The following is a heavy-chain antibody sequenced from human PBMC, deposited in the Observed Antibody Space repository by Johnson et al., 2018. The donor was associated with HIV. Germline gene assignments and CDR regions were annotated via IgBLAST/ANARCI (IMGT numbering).Heavy chain of an antibody. J-gene: IGHJ3*02. CDR1: GFTFSNYA. CDR3: AKDTDSSSSGAFDI. Sequence: VQLLESGGGLVQPGGSLRVSCATSGFTFSNYAMNWVRQAPGKGLEWVSAISGGGGGSTHYADSVKGRFTISRDNSKNTLYLQMNSLRAEDTALYYCAKDTDSSSSGAFDIWGQGTMVTVSS. CDR2: ISGGGGGST. V-gene: IGHV3-23*01. D-gene: IGHD6-6*01.